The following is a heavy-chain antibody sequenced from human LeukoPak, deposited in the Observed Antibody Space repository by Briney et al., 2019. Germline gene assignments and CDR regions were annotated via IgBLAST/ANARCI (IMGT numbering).Heavy chain of an antibody. J-gene: IGHJ4*02. Sequence: GGSLRLSCAASGFTFNGYWMSWVRQAPGKGLEWVASIKQDGSEKYYVDSVRGRLTISRDNAENSLFLQMNRLRVEDTAVYYCTRDFGRSSYYFDFWGQGTLVTVSS. CDR2: IKQDGSEK. D-gene: IGHD3-3*01. CDR1: GFTFNGYW. V-gene: IGHV3-7*01. CDR3: TRDFGRSSYYFDF.